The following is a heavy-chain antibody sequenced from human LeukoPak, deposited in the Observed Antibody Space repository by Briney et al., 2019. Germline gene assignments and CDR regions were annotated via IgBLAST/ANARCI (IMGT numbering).Heavy chain of an antibody. CDR2: INSGGSGT. CDR1: GFNFASNW. CDR3: ATSLGPLTDY. Sequence: GGSLRLSCAASGFNFASNWMHWVRQTPGKGLMWVSRINSGGSGTSYADSVKGRFTISRDNAKNTLYLQMNSLRAEDTAVYYCATSLGPLTDYWGQGTLVTVSS. D-gene: IGHD7-27*01. V-gene: IGHV3-74*01. J-gene: IGHJ4*02.